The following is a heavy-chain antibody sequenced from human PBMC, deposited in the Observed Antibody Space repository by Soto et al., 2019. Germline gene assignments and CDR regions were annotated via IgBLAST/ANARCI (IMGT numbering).Heavy chain of an antibody. V-gene: IGHV3-23*01. Sequence: EVQLLESGGGLVQPGGSLVLSCAASGFTFSSYAMSWVRQAPGKGLEWVSSISGGGNDAFYAVSVKGRFTISRDNPRNTLYLQMSSLRADDTAIYYCARSLFLASTDTEPFDYWGQGALVTVSS. D-gene: IGHD3-3*02. CDR3: ARSLFLASTDTEPFDY. CDR2: ISGGGNDA. CDR1: GFTFSSYA. J-gene: IGHJ4*02.